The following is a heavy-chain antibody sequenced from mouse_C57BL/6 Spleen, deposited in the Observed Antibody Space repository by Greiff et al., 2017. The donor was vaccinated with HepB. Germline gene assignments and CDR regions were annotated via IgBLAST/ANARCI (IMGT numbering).Heavy chain of an antibody. CDR1: GFTFTDYY. D-gene: IGHD3-3*01. J-gene: IGHJ1*03. CDR3: AGYKRGTPYWYFDV. Sequence: EVQLVESGGGLVQPGGSLSLSCAASGFTFTDYYMSWVRQPPGKALEWLGFIRNKANGYTTEYSASVKGRFTISRDTSQSILYLQMNALRAEDSATYYCAGYKRGTPYWYFDVWGTGTTVTVSS. CDR2: IRNKANGYTT. V-gene: IGHV7-3*01.